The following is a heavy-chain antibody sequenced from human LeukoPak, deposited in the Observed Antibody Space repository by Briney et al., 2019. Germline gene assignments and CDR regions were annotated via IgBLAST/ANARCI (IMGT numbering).Heavy chain of an antibody. D-gene: IGHD6-13*01. V-gene: IGHV3-30-3*01. Sequence: PGGSLRLSCAASGFTFSSYAMHWVRQAPAKGLEQVDVISYYGCNKYDADSVKGRFTISRDNSKNTLYLQMNSLRAEDTAVYHCARDREISSSWPQYYYYYMAGWGKPTTVT. CDR2: ISYYGCNK. CDR1: GFTFSSYA. CDR3: ARDREISSSWPQYYYYYMAG. J-gene: IGHJ6*03.